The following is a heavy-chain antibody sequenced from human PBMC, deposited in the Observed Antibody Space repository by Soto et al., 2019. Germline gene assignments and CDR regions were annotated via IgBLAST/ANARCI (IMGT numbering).Heavy chain of an antibody. Sequence: GGSLRLSCAASGFTFSDYYMSWIRQAPGKGLEWVSYISSSGSTIYYADSVKGRFTISRDKAKNSLYLQMNSLRAEDTAVYYCAREGCSGGSCRPFDIWGQGTMVTVSS. CDR3: AREGCSGGSCRPFDI. CDR2: ISSSGSTI. D-gene: IGHD2-15*01. CDR1: GFTFSDYY. J-gene: IGHJ3*02. V-gene: IGHV3-11*01.